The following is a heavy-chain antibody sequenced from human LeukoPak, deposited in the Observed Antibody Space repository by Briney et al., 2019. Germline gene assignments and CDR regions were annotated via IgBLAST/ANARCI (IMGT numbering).Heavy chain of an antibody. CDR1: GGSISSSSYY. J-gene: IGHJ3*02. CDR2: INHSGST. CDR3: ARTKTYAFDI. Sequence: SETLSLTCTVSGGSISSSSYYWGWIRQPPGKGLEWIGEINHSGSTNYNPSLKSRVTISVDTSKNQFSLKLSSVTAADTAVYYCARTKTYAFDIWGQGTMVTVSS. V-gene: IGHV4-39*01.